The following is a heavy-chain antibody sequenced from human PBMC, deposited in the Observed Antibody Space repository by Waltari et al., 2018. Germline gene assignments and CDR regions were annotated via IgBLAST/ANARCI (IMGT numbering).Heavy chain of an antibody. CDR3: ATSGMDVSGVTINWFDP. V-gene: IGHV1-69-2*01. CDR2: VDHADGKT. Sequence: EVQLVQSGAEVKKPGATVKISCKASGYIFRNYYMHWLRQAPGKGLEWMGRVDHADGKTNYAYKLQGRIIITTNRPTRRVVMEVTSLTADGAAVYYCATSGMDVSGVTINWFDPWGQGTLLTVSS. D-gene: IGHD2-2*03. CDR1: GYIFRNYY. J-gene: IGHJ5*02.